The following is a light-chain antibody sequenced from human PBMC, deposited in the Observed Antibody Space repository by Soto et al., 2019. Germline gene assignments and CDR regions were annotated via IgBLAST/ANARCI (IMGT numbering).Light chain of an antibody. J-gene: IGKJ4*01. CDR1: QSVYKNF. Sequence: EIVLTQSPGTLSLSPGERATLSCRASQSVYKNFLAWYQQKPGQAPRLLINGASNRATGIPDRFSGSGSGTDVSLTIDRLEPEDVAVYFCQQYGSSPQTFGGGTKVAIK. CDR3: QQYGSSPQT. CDR2: GAS. V-gene: IGKV3-20*01.